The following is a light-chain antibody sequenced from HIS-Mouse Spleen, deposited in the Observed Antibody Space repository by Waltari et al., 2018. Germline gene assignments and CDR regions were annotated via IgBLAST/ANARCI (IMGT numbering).Light chain of an antibody. CDR1: QDISNY. CDR2: DAY. Sequence: DIQMTQSPSSLSASVGDRVTITCQASQDISNYLNWYQQKPGKAPKLLIYDAYNLETGVPSRFSGSGSGTDFTYSISGMQPDDIATYFWQQYDNLLTFGGGTKVEIK. J-gene: IGKJ4*02. CDR3: QQYDNLLT. V-gene: IGKV1-33*01.